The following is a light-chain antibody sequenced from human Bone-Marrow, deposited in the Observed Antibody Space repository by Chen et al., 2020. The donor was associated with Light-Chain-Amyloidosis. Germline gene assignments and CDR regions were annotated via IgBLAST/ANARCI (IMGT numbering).Light chain of an antibody. J-gene: IGKJ2*01. CDR3: QQYDYSTPGTT. CDR2: GAS. Sequence: EIVLTQSPGTLSLSPGERATLSCRASQTIPSSWLAWYQPSPGQPPRLLIHGASSRATGIPDRFSGSGYGTDFTLTISRLEPGDCGVYYCQQYDYSTPGTTFGQGTKLEIK. CDR1: QTIPSSW. V-gene: IGKV3-20*01.